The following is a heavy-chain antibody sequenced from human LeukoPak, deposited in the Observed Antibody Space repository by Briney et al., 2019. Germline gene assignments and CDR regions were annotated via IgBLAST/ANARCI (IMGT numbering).Heavy chain of an antibody. Sequence: GGSLRLSCATSGFTFSDYGMHWVRQAPGKGLEWVTIMSFDNSNKYYGDSVKGRFTISRDNSKNTLYLQMNSLRPEDTAIYYCAKDQYGTPFDYWGQGTLVTVSS. CDR2: MSFDNSNK. CDR3: AKDQYGTPFDY. V-gene: IGHV3-30*02. J-gene: IGHJ4*02. CDR1: GFTFSDYG. D-gene: IGHD1-14*01.